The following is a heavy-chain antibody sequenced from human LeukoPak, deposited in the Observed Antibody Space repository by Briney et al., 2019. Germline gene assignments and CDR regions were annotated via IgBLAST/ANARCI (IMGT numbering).Heavy chain of an antibody. CDR3: ARPVSGSSGRCYNY. CDR2: INHSGST. D-gene: IGHD6-19*01. V-gene: IGHV4-34*01. CDR1: GGSFSGYY. J-gene: IGHJ4*02. Sequence: SETLSLTCAVYGGSFSGYYWSWIRQPPGKGLEWIGEINHSGSTNYNPSLKSRVTISVDTSKNQFSLKLSSVTAADTAVYYCARPVSGSSGRCYNYWGQGTLVTVSS.